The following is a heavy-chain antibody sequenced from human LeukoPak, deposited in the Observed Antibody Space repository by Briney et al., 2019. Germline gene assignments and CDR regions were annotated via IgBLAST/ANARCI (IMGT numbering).Heavy chain of an antibody. CDR3: TTVVVVAATRVDY. V-gene: IGHV3-15*01. D-gene: IGHD2-15*01. CDR1: GFTFSNAW. CDR2: IKSKTDGGTT. Sequence: GGSLRLSCGASGFTFSNAWMSWVRQAPGKGLEWVGRIKSKTDGGTTDYAAPVKGRFTISRDDSKNTLYLQMNSLKTEDTAVYYCTTVVVVAATRVDYWGQGTLVTVSS. J-gene: IGHJ4*02.